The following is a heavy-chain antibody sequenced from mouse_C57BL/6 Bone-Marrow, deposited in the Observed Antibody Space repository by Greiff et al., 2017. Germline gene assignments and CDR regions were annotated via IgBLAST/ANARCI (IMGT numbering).Heavy chain of an antibody. D-gene: IGHD2-3*01. CDR3: AKNTHGYYRSYYAMDY. CDR1: GFSLTSYG. Sequence: QVQLKESGPGLVQPSQSLSITCTVSGFSLTSYGVHWVRQSPGKGLEWLGVIWRGGSTDYNAAFMSRLGITKDNSNRQVFFKMNSLQAADTAIYYCAKNTHGYYRSYYAMDYWGQGTSVTVSS. J-gene: IGHJ4*01. CDR2: IWRGGST. V-gene: IGHV2-5*01.